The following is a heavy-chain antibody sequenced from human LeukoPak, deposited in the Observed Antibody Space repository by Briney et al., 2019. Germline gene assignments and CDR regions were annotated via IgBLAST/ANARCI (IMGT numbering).Heavy chain of an antibody. J-gene: IGHJ4*02. V-gene: IGHV3-66*01. CDR1: EFSVGSNY. Sequence: GGSLRLSCAASEFSVGSNYMTWVRQAPGKGLEWVSLIYSGGSTYYADSVKGRFTISRDNSKNTLYLQMNSLRAEDTAVYYCVRDRTKYCSSTSCPLDYWGQGTLVTVSS. CDR2: IYSGGST. D-gene: IGHD2-2*01. CDR3: VRDRTKYCSSTSCPLDY.